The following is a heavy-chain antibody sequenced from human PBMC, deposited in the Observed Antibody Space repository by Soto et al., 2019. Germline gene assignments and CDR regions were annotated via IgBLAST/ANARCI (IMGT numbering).Heavy chain of an antibody. CDR1: GGSISSGGYY. J-gene: IGHJ3*02. Sequence: SETLSLTCTVSGGSISSGGYYWSWIRQYPGKGLEWIGYIYYSGSTYYNPSLKSRVTISVDTSKNQFSLKLSSVTAADTAVYYCARDRGLDAFDIWGQGTMVTVSS. CDR2: IYYSGST. V-gene: IGHV4-31*03. CDR3: ARDRGLDAFDI.